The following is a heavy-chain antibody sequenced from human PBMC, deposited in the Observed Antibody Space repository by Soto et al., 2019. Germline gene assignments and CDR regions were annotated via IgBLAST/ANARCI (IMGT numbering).Heavy chain of an antibody. CDR2: INANNGST. V-gene: IGHV1-46*01. J-gene: IGHJ4*02. Sequence: GASVKVSCKASGYTFTSYYMHWVRQAPGQGLEWMGMINANNGSTSYAQKFQGRVTMTTDTSTSTAYMELRSLRSDDTAVYYCARDLSGTTYDYWGQGTLVTVSS. CDR1: GYTFTSYY. D-gene: IGHD1-7*01. CDR3: ARDLSGTTYDY.